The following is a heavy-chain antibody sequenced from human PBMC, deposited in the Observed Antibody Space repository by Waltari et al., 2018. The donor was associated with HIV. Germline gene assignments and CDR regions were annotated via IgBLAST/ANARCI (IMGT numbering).Heavy chain of an antibody. CDR3: AREYCGSTSCQYGGGYFDL. V-gene: IGHV1-2*04. J-gene: IGHJ2*01. CDR2: INPNSGGT. D-gene: IGHD2-2*01. CDR1: GYTFTGYY. Sequence: QVQLVQSGAEVKKPGASVKVSCKASGYTFTGYYMHWVRQAPGQWLEWMGWINPNSGGTNYAQKVQGWVTMTRDTSISTAYMELSRLRSDDTAVYYCAREYCGSTSCQYGGGYFDLWGRGTLVTVSS.